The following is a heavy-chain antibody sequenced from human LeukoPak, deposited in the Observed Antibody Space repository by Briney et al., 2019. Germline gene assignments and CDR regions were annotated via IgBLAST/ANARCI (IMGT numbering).Heavy chain of an antibody. CDR2: IIPIFGTA. D-gene: IGHD2-2*01. V-gene: IGHV1-69*13. CDR1: GGTFSSYA. CDR3: ARDGDRVVPAAPTRDFDY. J-gene: IGHJ4*02. Sequence: ASVKVSCKASGGTFSSYAISWVRQAPGQGLEWMGGIIPIFGTANYAKKFQGRVTITADESTSTAYMELSSLRSEDTAVYYCARDGDRVVPAAPTRDFDYWGQGTLVTVSS.